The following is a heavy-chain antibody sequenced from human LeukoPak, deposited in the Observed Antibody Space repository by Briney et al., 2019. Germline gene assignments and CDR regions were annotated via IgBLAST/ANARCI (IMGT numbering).Heavy chain of an antibody. CDR3: ARDYCSGGSCYSPWFDP. CDR2: IWYDGSNK. CDR1: GFTFSSYS. V-gene: IGHV3-33*08. Sequence: GGPLRLSCAASGFTFSSYSMNWVRQAPGKGLEWVAVIWYDGSNKYYADSVKGRFTISRDNSKNTLYLQMNSLRAEDTAVYYCARDYCSGGSCYSPWFDPWGQGTLVTVSS. D-gene: IGHD2-15*01. J-gene: IGHJ5*02.